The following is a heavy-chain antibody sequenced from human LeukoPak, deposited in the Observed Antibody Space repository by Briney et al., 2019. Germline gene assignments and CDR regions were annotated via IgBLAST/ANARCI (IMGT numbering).Heavy chain of an antibody. CDR2: VSSSGST. V-gene: IGHV4-59*01. J-gene: IGHJ4*02. D-gene: IGHD3-16*01. Sequence: SETLSLTCTVSGGSISSYYWSWIRQPPGKTLEWIGYVSSSGSTNYSPFFKSRLTISLDTSKNQFSLNLRSVTAADTAVYYCARTLKDAYLNAFGYWGQGTLVAVSS. CDR1: GGSISSYY. CDR3: ARTLKDAYLNAFGY.